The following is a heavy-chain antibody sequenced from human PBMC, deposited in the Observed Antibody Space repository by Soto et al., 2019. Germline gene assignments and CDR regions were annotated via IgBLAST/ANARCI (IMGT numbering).Heavy chain of an antibody. J-gene: IGHJ3*01. CDR2: ISSSSSYI. V-gene: IGHV3-21*01. CDR1: GFTFSSYS. Sequence: GGSLRLSCAASGFTFSSYSMNWVRQAPGKGLEWVSSISSSSSYIYYADSVKGRFTISRDNAKNSLYLQMNSLRAEDTAVYYCARSFYYYIWGSHWDVFDFWSQGTMVPVSS. D-gene: IGHD3-16*01. CDR3: ARSFYYYIWGSHWDVFDF.